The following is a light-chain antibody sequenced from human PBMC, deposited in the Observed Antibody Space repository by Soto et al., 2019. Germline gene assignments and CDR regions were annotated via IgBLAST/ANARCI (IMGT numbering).Light chain of an antibody. CDR2: GAS. J-gene: IGKJ5*01. CDR3: QQYGSSPIT. V-gene: IGKV3-20*01. CDR1: QSVSSSY. Sequence: IALTQSPGTLSLFPGERATLSCMASQSVSSSYLAWYQQKPGQAPRLLIHGASSRATGIPDRISGSGSGTDFTLTISRLEPEDFAVYYCQQYGSSPITFGQGTLLEIK.